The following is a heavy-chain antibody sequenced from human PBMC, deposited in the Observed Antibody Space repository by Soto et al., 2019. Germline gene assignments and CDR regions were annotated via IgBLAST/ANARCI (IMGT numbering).Heavy chain of an antibody. CDR3: ARGGTFDYVWGSYRRYWYFDL. D-gene: IGHD3-16*02. CDR1: GGSISGYY. J-gene: IGHJ2*01. CDR2: INHSGST. Sequence: PSETLSLTCAVYGGSISGYYWSWIRQPPGKGLEWIGEINHSGSTNYNPSLKSRVTMSVDTSKNQFSLKLSSVTAADTAVYYCARGGTFDYVWGSYRRYWYFDLWGRGTLVTVS. V-gene: IGHV4-34*01.